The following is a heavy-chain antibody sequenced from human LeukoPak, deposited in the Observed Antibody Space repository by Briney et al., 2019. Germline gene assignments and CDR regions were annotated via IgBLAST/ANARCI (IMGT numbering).Heavy chain of an antibody. J-gene: IGHJ4*02. D-gene: IGHD5-12*01. CDR2: ISAFNGNT. V-gene: IGHV1-18*01. Sequence: GASVKVSCKVSGYMFNIYGISWVRQAPGQGLEWMGWISAFNGNTNYARNFQDRVTMTTDTSTSTAYMELTSLSSDDTAVYYCARSPPNTGSYRFDTWGQGTLFTVSS. CDR3: ARSPPNTGSYRFDT. CDR1: GYMFNIYG.